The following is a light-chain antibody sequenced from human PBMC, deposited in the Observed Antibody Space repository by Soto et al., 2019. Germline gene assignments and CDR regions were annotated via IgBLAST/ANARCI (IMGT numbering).Light chain of an antibody. CDR1: SSDVGSYNL. Sequence: QSALTQPASVSGSPGQSITISCTGTSSDVGSYNLVSWYQQHPGKAPKLMIYEVSKRPSGVSNRFSGSKSGNTASLTISGLQAADEDDYYCCSYSASSSVIFGGWPPRTVL. J-gene: IGLJ2*01. CDR2: EVS. V-gene: IGLV2-23*02. CDR3: CSYSASSSVI.